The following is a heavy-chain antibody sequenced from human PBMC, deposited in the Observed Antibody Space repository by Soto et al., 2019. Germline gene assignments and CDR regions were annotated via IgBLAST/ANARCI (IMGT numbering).Heavy chain of an antibody. D-gene: IGHD1-1*01. CDR1: GGTFSSYA. J-gene: IGHJ5*02. CDR2: IIPIFGTA. Sequence: ASVKVSCKASGGTFSSYAISWVRQAPGQGLEWMGGIIPIFGTANYAQKFQGRVTITADESTSTAYMELSSLRSEDTAVYYCARAPLRDGYNSNWFDPWGQGTMVTVSS. V-gene: IGHV1-69*13. CDR3: ARAPLRDGYNSNWFDP.